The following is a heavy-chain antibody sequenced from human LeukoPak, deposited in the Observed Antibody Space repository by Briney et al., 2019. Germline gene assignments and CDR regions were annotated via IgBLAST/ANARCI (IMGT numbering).Heavy chain of an antibody. J-gene: IGHJ3*02. CDR2: IDWNDNK. CDR3: ARSEMTTVTTGAFDI. D-gene: IGHD4-17*01. CDR1: GFSLSTHKIR. V-gene: IGHV2-70*04. Sequence: SGPTLVNPPQTLTLTCTFSGFSLSTHKIRVSWFRQPPGKALEWLSRIDWNDNKLYSTSLETRLTISMDTSKNQVVLTMTNMDPVDTATYYCARSEMTTVTTGAFDIWGQGTVVTVSS.